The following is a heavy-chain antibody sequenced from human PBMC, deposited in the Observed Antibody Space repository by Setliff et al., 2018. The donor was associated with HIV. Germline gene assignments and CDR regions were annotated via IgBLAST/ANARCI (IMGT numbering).Heavy chain of an antibody. CDR2: IFYTGSA. CDR1: DVSISAYY. V-gene: IGHV4-59*12. Sequence: SETLSLTCTVSDVSISAYYWSWIRQPPGKGLEWIGDIFYTGSANYNPSLKSRVTISIDTSKNQFSLKLSSVTAADTAVYYCARDPYCSGDGCFRYYQHWGRGTLVTVSS. J-gene: IGHJ1*01. D-gene: IGHD2-15*01. CDR3: ARDPYCSGDGCFRYYQH.